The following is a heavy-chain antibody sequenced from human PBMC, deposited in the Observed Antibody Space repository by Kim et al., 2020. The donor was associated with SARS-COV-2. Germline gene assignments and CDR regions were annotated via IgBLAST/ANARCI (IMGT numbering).Heavy chain of an antibody. Sequence: SETLSLTCTVSGGSISSYYWSWIRQPPGKGLEWIGYIYYSGSTNYNPSLKRRVTISVDTSKNQFSLRLSSVTAADTAVYYCAVRLGYCSSTSCSHFDYWGQGTLVTVSS. CDR3: AVRLGYCSSTSCSHFDY. CDR2: IYYSGST. V-gene: IGHV4-59*13. CDR1: GGSISSYY. J-gene: IGHJ4*02. D-gene: IGHD2-2*01.